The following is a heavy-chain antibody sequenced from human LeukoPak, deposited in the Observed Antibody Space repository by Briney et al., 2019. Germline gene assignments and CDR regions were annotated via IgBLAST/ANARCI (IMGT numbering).Heavy chain of an antibody. CDR3: TSSRSAWGGYSYGYYFDY. D-gene: IGHD5-18*01. Sequence: GGSLRLSCAASGFTFSNAWMSWVRQAPGKGLEWVGRIKSKTDGGTTDYAAPVKGRFTISRDDSKNTLYLQMNSLKTEDTAVYYCTSSRSAWGGYSYGYYFDYWGQGTLVTVSS. CDR1: GFTFSNAW. V-gene: IGHV3-15*01. CDR2: IKSKTDGGTT. J-gene: IGHJ4*02.